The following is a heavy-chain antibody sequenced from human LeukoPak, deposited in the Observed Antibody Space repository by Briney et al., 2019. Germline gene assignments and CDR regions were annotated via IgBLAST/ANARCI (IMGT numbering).Heavy chain of an antibody. D-gene: IGHD3-9*01. CDR1: GFTFSNYG. J-gene: IGHJ3*02. CDR3: ARTPRRGDILTGYYDDAFDI. CDR2: ISYDGSNK. V-gene: IGHV3-30*03. Sequence: GGSLRLSCAASGFTFSNYGMHWVRQAPGQGLEWVAVISYDGSNKYYADSVKGRFTISRDNSKNTLYLQMNSLRAEDTAVYYCARTPRRGDILTGYYDDAFDIWGQGTMVTVSS.